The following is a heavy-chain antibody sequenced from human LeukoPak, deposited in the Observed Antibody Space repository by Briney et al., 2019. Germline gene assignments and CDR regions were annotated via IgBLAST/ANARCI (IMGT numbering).Heavy chain of an antibody. CDR3: ARPTIAAAANDAFDI. J-gene: IGHJ3*02. CDR1: GGSISSYY. D-gene: IGHD6-13*01. V-gene: IGHV4-4*07. Sequence: SETLSLTCTVSGGSISSYYWSWIRQPAGKGLEWIGRIYTSGSTNYNPSLKSRVTISVDTSKNQFSLKLSSVTAADTAVYYCARPTIAAAANDAFDIWGQGTMVTVSS. CDR2: IYTSGST.